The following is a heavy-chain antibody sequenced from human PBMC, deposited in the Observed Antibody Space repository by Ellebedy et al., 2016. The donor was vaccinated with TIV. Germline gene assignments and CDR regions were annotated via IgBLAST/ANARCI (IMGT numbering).Heavy chain of an antibody. V-gene: IGHV3-23*01. D-gene: IGHD3-10*01. CDR2: ISDSFST. J-gene: IGHJ4*02. CDR3: AKGEALVWFGEHYYFDY. CDR1: GFTFNSFA. Sequence: GESLKISXAASGFTFNSFAMSWVRQAPGRGLEWVSGISDSFSTYYADSVRGRFTISRDNSKNTLHLQMISLRAEDTAVYYCAKGEALVWFGEHYYFDYWGLGTRVTVSS.